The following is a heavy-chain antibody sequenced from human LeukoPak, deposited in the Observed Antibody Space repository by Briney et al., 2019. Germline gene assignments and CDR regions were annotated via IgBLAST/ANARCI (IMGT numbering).Heavy chain of an antibody. CDR2: IFHTGYT. V-gene: IGHV4-38-2*02. D-gene: IGHD6-6*01. Sequence: PSGTLSLTCTVSGFTISGAYMRGGSREPPGKGVGLIWIIFHTGYTYYTPSLKSRVTISLDTSKNQFTLKVTSVTAADTAVYYCARRGIAARRGTSYYYYYYMDVWGKGTTVTVSS. CDR1: GFTISGAYM. J-gene: IGHJ6*03. CDR3: ARRGIAARRGTSYYYYYYMDV.